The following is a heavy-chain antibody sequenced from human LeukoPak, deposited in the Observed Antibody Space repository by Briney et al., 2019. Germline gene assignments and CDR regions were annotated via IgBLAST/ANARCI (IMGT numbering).Heavy chain of an antibody. V-gene: IGHV3-53*01. Sequence: GGSLRLSCAASGFTFSSYYMSWVRQAPGKGLEWVSVIYSGGSTYYADSVKGRFTISRDNSKNTLYLQMNSLRAEDTAMYYCTRDTYDLWGQGTMVTVSS. CDR2: IYSGGST. CDR1: GFTFSSYY. J-gene: IGHJ3*01. CDR3: TRDTYDL.